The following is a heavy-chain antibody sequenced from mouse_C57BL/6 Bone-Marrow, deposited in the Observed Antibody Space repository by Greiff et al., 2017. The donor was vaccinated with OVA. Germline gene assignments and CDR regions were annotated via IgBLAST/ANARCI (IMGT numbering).Heavy chain of an antibody. CDR2: INPNNGGT. CDR1: GYTFTDYN. D-gene: IGHD4-1*01. CDR3: ARESGTRAWFAY. V-gene: IGHV1-18*01. J-gene: IGHJ3*01. Sequence: DVQLQESGPELVKPGASVKIPCKASGYTFTDYNMDWVKQSHGKSIEWIGDINPNNGGTIYNQKFKGKATLTVDKSSSTAYMELRSLTSEDTAVYYCARESGTRAWFAYWGQGTLVTVAA.